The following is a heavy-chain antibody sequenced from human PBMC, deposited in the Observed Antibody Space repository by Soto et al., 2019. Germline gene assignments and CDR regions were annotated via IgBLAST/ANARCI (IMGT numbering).Heavy chain of an antibody. V-gene: IGHV1-69*04. CDR3: ARDLPLINDYGDYTDYYYYYYMDV. CDR2: IIPILGIA. J-gene: IGHJ6*03. Sequence: ASVKVSCKASGGTFSSYTISWVRQAPGQGLEWMGRIIPILGIANYAQKFQGRVTITADKSTSTAYMELSSLRSEDTAVYYCARDLPLINDYGDYTDYYYYYYMDVWGKGTTVTVSS. CDR1: GGTFSSYT. D-gene: IGHD4-17*01.